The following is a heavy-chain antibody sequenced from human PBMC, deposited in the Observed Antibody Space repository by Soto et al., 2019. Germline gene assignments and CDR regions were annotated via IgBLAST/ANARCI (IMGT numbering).Heavy chain of an antibody. J-gene: IGHJ4*02. CDR2: IYPGDSDT. CDR1: GYSFTSYW. V-gene: IGHV5-51*01. CDR3: ARPFGITVTEDYFDY. D-gene: IGHD4-17*01. Sequence: GESLKISCKGSGYSFTSYWIGWVRQMPGKGLEWMGIIYPGDSDTRYSPSFQGQVTISADKSISTAYLQWSSLKASDTAMYSCARPFGITVTEDYFDYWGQGTLVTVSS.